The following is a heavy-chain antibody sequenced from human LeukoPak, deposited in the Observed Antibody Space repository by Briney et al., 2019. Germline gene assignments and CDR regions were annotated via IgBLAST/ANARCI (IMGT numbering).Heavy chain of an antibody. CDR2: IIPIFGTA. Sequence: ASVTVSCKASGGTFSSYAISWVRQAPGQGLEWMGGIIPIFGTANYAQKFQGRVTITTDESTSTAYMELSSLRSEDTAVYYCASSRGGYNYSFDYWGQGTLVTVSS. CDR1: GGTFSSYA. D-gene: IGHD5-24*01. CDR3: ASSRGGYNYSFDY. V-gene: IGHV1-69*05. J-gene: IGHJ4*02.